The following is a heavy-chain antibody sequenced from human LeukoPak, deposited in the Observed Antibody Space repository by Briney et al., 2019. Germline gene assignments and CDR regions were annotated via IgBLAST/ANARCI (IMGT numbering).Heavy chain of an antibody. J-gene: IGHJ5*02. Sequence: PSETLSLTCTVSGGSISSYYWSWIRQPAGKGLEWIGRIYTSGSTNYNPSLKSRVTMSVDTSKNQFSLKLSSVTAADTAVYYCARENAYGSGSYYNGDSWFDPWGQGTLVTASS. V-gene: IGHV4-4*07. CDR3: ARENAYGSGSYYNGDSWFDP. CDR1: GGSISSYY. D-gene: IGHD3-10*01. CDR2: IYTSGST.